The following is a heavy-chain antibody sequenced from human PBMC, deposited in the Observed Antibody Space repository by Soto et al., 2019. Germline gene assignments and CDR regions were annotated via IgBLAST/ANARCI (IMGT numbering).Heavy chain of an antibody. Sequence: PSETLSLTCSVSGGTITSDYWSWIRQPPGKRLEWIGYIYYSGTTNYNPSLKSRVTISVDASKNEFSLNLSSVTAADTAVYYCARGFHDSRGYSSPFDIWGLGILVTVS. J-gene: IGHJ5*02. CDR3: ARGFHDSRGYSSPFDI. CDR2: IYYSGTT. V-gene: IGHV4-59*01. D-gene: IGHD3-22*01. CDR1: GGTITSDY.